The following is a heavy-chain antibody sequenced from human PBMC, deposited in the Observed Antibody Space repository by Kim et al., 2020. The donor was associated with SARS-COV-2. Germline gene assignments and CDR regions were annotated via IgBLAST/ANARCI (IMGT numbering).Heavy chain of an antibody. V-gene: IGHV3-48*02. Sequence: IYYADSVKGRFTSSRDNAKNSLYLQINSLRDEDTAVYYCARDSNYGGTFDYWGQGTLVAVST. CDR2: I. CDR3: ARDSNYGGTFDY. J-gene: IGHJ4*02. D-gene: IGHD3-10*01.